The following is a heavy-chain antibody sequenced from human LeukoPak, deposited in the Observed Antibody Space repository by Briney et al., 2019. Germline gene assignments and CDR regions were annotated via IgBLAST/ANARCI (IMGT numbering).Heavy chain of an antibody. V-gene: IGHV4-34*01. D-gene: IGHD3-10*01. Sequence: SETLSLTCAVYGGSFSGYYWSWIRQPPGKGLEWIGEINHSGSTNYNPSLKSRVTISVDTSKNQFSLKLSSVTAADTGTYYCARGYFHAGNYWAPGEWGQGIMVTVSS. CDR2: INHSGST. CDR1: GGSFSGYY. J-gene: IGHJ4*02. CDR3: ARGYFHAGNYWAPGE.